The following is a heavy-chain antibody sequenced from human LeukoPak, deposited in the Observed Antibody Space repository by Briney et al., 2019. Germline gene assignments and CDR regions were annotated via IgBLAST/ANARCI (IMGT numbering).Heavy chain of an antibody. D-gene: IGHD2-2*01. Sequence: GGSLRLSCVASGFTFTNYGMRWVRQAPAKGLEWVSAISGTGGRTYYADSAKGRLTISKDDSKNTLYLQMNSLRAEDTAVYYCAKEGGFQLPFDSWGQGTLVTVSS. CDR1: GFTFTNYG. CDR3: AKEGGFQLPFDS. V-gene: IGHV3-23*01. CDR2: ISGTGGRT. J-gene: IGHJ4*02.